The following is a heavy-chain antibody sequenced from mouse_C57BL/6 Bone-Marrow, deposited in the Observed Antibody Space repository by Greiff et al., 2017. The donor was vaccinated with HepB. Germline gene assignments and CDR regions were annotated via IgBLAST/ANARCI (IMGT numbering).Heavy chain of an antibody. CDR2: IYPGSGST. Sequence: QVQLQQPGAELVKPGASVKMSCKASGYTFTSYWITWVKQRPGQGLEWIGDIYPGSGSTNYNEKFKSKATLAVDTSSSTAYMQRSSRTSEDSAVYYCARWLIHFDYWGQGTTLTGSS. CDR1: GYTFTSYW. V-gene: IGHV1-55*01. CDR3: ARWLIHFDY. J-gene: IGHJ2*01. D-gene: IGHD2-3*01.